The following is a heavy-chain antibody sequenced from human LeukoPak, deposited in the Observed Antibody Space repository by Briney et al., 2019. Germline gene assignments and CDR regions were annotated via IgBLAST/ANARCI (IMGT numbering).Heavy chain of an antibody. D-gene: IGHD3-9*01. J-gene: IGHJ4*02. CDR3: AREDDGDWFFDY. Sequence: ASVKVSCKASGYTFTSYDINWVRQATGQGLEWMGWMNPNSGNTGYAQKFQGRVTITRNTSISTAHMELSSLRSEDTAVYYCAREDDGDWFFDYWGQGTLVTVSS. CDR1: GYTFTSYD. V-gene: IGHV1-8*03. CDR2: MNPNSGNT.